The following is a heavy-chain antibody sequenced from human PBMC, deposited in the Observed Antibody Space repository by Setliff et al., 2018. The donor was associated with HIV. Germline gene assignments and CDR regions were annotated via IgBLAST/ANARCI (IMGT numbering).Heavy chain of an antibody. CDR2: IKQYGNEK. CDR1: GFTFDDYG. V-gene: IGHV3-7*03. J-gene: IGHJ4*02. D-gene: IGHD6-19*01. Sequence: GGSLRLSCAVSGFTFDDYGMSWVRQAPGKGLEWVAGIKQYGNEKHFVDSVMGRFTISRDNAKNSLYLQMNSLRAEDTAVYYCARDVAVAGIDYWGQGTLVTVS. CDR3: ARDVAVAGIDY.